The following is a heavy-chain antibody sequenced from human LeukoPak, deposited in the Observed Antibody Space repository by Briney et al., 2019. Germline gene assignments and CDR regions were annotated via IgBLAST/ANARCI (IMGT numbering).Heavy chain of an antibody. D-gene: IGHD4-23*01. CDR1: GFTFSSYA. Sequence: PGGSQRLSCAASGFTFSSYAMSWVRQAPGKGLEWVSVISSSGDEAYYADSVKGRFTISRDRSKNTLYLQMSSLRAEDTAVYYCAKGKSGNINSASGHWGQGTLVIVSS. J-gene: IGHJ4*02. CDR2: ISSSGDEA. CDR3: AKGKSGNINSASGH. V-gene: IGHV3-23*01.